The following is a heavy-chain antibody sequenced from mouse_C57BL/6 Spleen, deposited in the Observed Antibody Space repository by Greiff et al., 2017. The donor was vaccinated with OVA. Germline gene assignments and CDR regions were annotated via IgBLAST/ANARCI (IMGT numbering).Heavy chain of an antibody. J-gene: IGHJ4*01. V-gene: IGHV1-76*01. Sequence: QVHVKQSGAELVRPGASVKLSCKASGYTFTDYYINWVKQRPGQGLEWIARIYPGSGNSYYNEKFKGKATLTAEKSSSTAYMQLSSLTSEDSAVYFCARLRNFYYAMDYWGQGTSVTVSS. CDR1: GYTFTDYY. D-gene: IGHD2-1*01. CDR3: ARLRNFYYAMDY. CDR2: IYPGSGNS.